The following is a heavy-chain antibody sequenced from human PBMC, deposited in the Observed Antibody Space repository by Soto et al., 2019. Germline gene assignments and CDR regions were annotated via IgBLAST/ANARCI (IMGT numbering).Heavy chain of an antibody. CDR3: TRPDCTNGVCPFDP. Sequence: EVQLVESGGGLVQPGGSLKLSCAASGFTFSGSAMHWVRQASGKGLEWVGRIRSKANSYATAYAASVKGRFTISRDDSKNTAYLQMNSLKTEDTAVYYCTRPDCTNGVCPFDPWGQGTLVTVSS. CDR1: GFTFSGSA. CDR2: IRSKANSYAT. J-gene: IGHJ5*02. V-gene: IGHV3-73*02. D-gene: IGHD2-8*01.